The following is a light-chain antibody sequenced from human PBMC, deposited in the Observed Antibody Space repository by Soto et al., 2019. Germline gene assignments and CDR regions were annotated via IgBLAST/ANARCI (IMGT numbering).Light chain of an antibody. V-gene: IGKV1-39*01. CDR1: QRISNF. CDR2: GAS. J-gene: IGKJ1*01. CDR3: QQTFNTPWT. Sequence: DIQMTQSPSSLSASVGDSITITCRASQRISNFLNWYQHKPGKAPMLLIYGASTLQSGVPSRFSGSGSGTDFALTIGSLQPEDFATYYCQQTFNTPWTFGQGTKVEIK.